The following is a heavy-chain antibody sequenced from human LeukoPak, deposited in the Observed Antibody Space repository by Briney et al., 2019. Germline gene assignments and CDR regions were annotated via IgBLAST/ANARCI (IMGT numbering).Heavy chain of an antibody. V-gene: IGHV7-4-1*02. J-gene: IGHJ4*02. D-gene: IGHD1-26*01. CDR1: GYTFTSYA. CDR3: ARASTPKVGATIYYFDY. Sequence: GASVKVSCKASGYTFTSYAMHWVRQAPGQGLECMGWINTNTGNPTYAQGFTGRFVFSLDTSVSTAYLQISSLKAEDTALYYCARASTPKVGATIYYFDYWGQGTLVTVSS. CDR2: INTNTGNP.